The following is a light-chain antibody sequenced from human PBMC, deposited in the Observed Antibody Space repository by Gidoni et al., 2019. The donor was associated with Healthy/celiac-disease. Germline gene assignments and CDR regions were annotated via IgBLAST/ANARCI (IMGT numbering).Light chain of an antibody. CDR3: QQYYSYPLT. Sequence: AIRMTTSPSSFSASTGDRVTITCRASQGISSYLAWYQQKPGKAPKLLIYAASTLQSGVPSRFSGSGSGTDFTLTISCLQSEDFATYYCQQYYSYPLTFGPGTKVDIK. CDR1: QGISSY. V-gene: IGKV1-8*01. CDR2: AAS. J-gene: IGKJ3*01.